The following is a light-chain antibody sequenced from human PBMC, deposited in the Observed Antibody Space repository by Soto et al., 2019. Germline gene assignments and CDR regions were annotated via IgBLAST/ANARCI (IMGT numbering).Light chain of an antibody. V-gene: IGKV3-15*01. J-gene: IGKJ5*01. CDR1: QSVSSN. CDR3: QQYNNWIT. Sequence: EIVMTQSPATLSVSPGERATPSGRASQSVSSNLAWYQQKPGQSPRLLIYGESTRATGIPARFSGSGSGTEFTLTISSLQSEDFAVYYCQQYNNWITFGQGTRLEIK. CDR2: GES.